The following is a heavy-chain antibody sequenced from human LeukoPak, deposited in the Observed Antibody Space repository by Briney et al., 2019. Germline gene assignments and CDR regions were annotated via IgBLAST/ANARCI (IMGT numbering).Heavy chain of an antibody. CDR1: GFAFSDYH. V-gene: IGHV3-11*03. J-gene: IGHJ4*02. Sequence: PGGSLRLSCAASGFAFSDYHMSWIRQAPGKGLAWVSTISSTSVYTDYADSVKGRNTISRDNVKNSVYLQMNSLRAEDTAVYYCARSVAVAGTQVFDYWGQGTLVTVSS. CDR2: ISSTSVYT. D-gene: IGHD6-19*01. CDR3: ARSVAVAGTQVFDY.